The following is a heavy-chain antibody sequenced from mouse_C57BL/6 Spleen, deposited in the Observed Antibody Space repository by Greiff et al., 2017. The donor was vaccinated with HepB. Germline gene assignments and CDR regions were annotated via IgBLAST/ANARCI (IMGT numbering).Heavy chain of an antibody. V-gene: IGHV1-64*01. J-gene: IGHJ4*01. CDR2: IHPNSGST. CDR1: GYTFTSYW. D-gene: IGHD2-4*01. CDR3: ARNYDYGGYYAMDY. Sequence: QVQLQQPGAELVKPGASVKLSCKASGYTFTSYWMHWVKQRPGQGLEWIGMIHPNSGSTNYNEKFKSKATLTVDKSSSTAYMQLSSLTSEDSAVYYCARNYDYGGYYAMDYWGQGTSVTVSS.